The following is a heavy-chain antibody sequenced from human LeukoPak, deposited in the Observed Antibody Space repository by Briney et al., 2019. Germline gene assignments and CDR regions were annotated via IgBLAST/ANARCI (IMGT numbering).Heavy chain of an antibody. J-gene: IGHJ4*02. CDR1: GGSFSGYY. V-gene: IGHV4-34*01. D-gene: IGHD1-26*01. CDR3: AREESGSYYGY. CDR2: INHSGST. Sequence: SETLSLTCAVYGGSFSGYYWSWIRQPPGKGLEWIGEINHSGSTNYNPSLKSRVTISVDTSKNQFSLKLSSVTAADTAVYYCAREESGSYYGYWGQGTLVTVSS.